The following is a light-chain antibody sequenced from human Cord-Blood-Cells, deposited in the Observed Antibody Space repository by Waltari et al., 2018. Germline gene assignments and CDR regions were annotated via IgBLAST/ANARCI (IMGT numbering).Light chain of an antibody. Sequence: DIQMTQSPSTLSASVGDRVTITCRASQRISSWLAWYQRKPGKAPKLLIYKASSLESGVPSRFSSSGSGTEFTLTISSLQPDDFATYCCQQYNSYSRTFGQGTKVEIK. CDR3: QQYNSYSRT. CDR1: QRISSW. J-gene: IGKJ1*01. CDR2: KAS. V-gene: IGKV1-5*03.